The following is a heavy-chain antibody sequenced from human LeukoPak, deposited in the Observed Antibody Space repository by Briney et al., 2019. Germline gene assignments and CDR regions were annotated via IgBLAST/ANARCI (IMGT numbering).Heavy chain of an antibody. J-gene: IGHJ4*02. CDR2: IYTSGST. V-gene: IGHV4-4*07. Sequence: PSETLSLTCTVSGDSISSYYWSWIRQPAGKGLEWIGRIYTSGSTNYNPSLKSRVTMSVDTSKNPFSLKLGSVTAADPAVYCCGKNGDSYYYGSGSPYFTNWGREPWSPSPQ. D-gene: IGHD3-10*01. CDR1: GDSISSYY. CDR3: GKNGDSYYYGSGSPYFTN.